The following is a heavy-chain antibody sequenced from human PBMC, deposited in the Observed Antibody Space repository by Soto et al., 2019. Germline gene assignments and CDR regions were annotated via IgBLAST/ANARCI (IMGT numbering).Heavy chain of an antibody. CDR2: TNYRGST. V-gene: IGHV4-30-4*01. Sequence: QVQLQESGPGLVKPSQTLSLTRTVSGGSISSGDYYWSWIRKPPGKGLGWIGYTNYRGSTYSNPSLKSRVTIPVDTSKNQFSLKLSSVTAADTAVYYCARIVVEQGWFDPWGQGTLVTVSS. D-gene: IGHD2-21*01. CDR3: ARIVVEQGWFDP. CDR1: GGSISSGDYY. J-gene: IGHJ5*02.